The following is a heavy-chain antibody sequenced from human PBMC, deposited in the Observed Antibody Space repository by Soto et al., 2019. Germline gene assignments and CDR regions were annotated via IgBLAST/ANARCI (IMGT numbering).Heavy chain of an antibody. CDR1: GGTFGNYT. CDR3: ARENIAVADYYYYYYMDV. CDR2: IIPILGIA. D-gene: IGHD6-19*01. Sequence: GSAVKVSCKDSGGTFGNYTSSWGRQAPGQEHEWMGRIIPILGIANYAQKFQGRVTITADKSTSTAYMELSSLRSEDTAVYYCARENIAVADYYYYYYMDVWGKGTTVTVSS. J-gene: IGHJ6*03. V-gene: IGHV1-69*04.